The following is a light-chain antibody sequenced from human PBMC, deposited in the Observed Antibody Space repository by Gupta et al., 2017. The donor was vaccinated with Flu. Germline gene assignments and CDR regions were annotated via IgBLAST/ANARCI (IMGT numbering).Light chain of an antibody. J-gene: IGLJ2*01. CDR2: GNS. V-gene: IGLV1-40*01. CDR3: QSYDSSLSAYVV. Sequence: QSVLTQPPSVSGAPGQRVTLPCTRSSSNIGAGYDVHWYQQLPGTAPKLLIYGNSNRPAGVPDRFSGSKSGTSATLAITGLQAEDEADYYCQSYDSSLSAYVVFGGGTKLTVL. CDR1: SSNIGAGYD.